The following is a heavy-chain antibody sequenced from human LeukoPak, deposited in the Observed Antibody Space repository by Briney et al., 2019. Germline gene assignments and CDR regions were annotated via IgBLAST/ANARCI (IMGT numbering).Heavy chain of an antibody. D-gene: IGHD3-9*01. V-gene: IGHV1-2*02. Sequence: RASVKVSCKASGYTFTGYYMHWVRQAPGQGLEWMGWINPNSGGTNYAQKFQGRVTMTRDTSISTAYMELSRLRSDDTAVYYCARGVELRYFDWLDAFDIWGQGTMVTVSS. CDR2: INPNSGGT. CDR1: GYTFTGYY. J-gene: IGHJ3*02. CDR3: ARGVELRYFDWLDAFDI.